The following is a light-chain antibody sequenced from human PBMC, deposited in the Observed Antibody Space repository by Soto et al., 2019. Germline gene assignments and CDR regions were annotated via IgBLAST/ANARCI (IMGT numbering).Light chain of an antibody. J-gene: IGKJ2*03. CDR2: GGS. V-gene: IGKV3-20*01. CDR3: QQHDSSRIYS. CDR1: QSVTSTY. Sequence: EILLTQSPGTLSLSPGETATLSCRASQSVTSTYLAWYQQRPGQSPRLIIYGGSTRASGFADRSSGGGCGASVTVTIITMRRQDSAVFSCHCQQHDSSRIYSFGQGTKLEI.